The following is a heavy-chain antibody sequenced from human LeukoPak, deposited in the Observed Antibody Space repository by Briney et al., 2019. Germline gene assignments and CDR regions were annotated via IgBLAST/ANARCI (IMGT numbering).Heavy chain of an antibody. CDR3: ATERSGIDAFDI. J-gene: IGHJ3*02. Sequence: RASVKVSCKASGYTFTSYGISWVRQAPGQGLEWMGWISAYNGNTNYAQKLQGRVTMTTDTSTSTAYMELRSLRSDDTAVYYCATERSGIDAFDIWGQGTRVTVSS. V-gene: IGHV1-18*01. CDR1: GYTFTSYG. D-gene: IGHD3-10*01. CDR2: ISAYNGNT.